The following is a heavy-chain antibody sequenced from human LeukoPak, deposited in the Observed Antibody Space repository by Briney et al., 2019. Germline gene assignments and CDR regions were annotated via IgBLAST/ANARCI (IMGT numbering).Heavy chain of an antibody. CDR2: ISYDGSNK. Sequence: GGSLRLSCAASGFTFSSYGMHWVRQAPGKGLEWVAVISYDGSNKYYADSVKGRFTISRDNSKNTLYLQMNSLRAEDTAVYYCAKGGFYYDSSGYPYWGQGTLVTVSS. D-gene: IGHD3-22*01. V-gene: IGHV3-30*18. CDR3: AKGGFYYDSSGYPY. J-gene: IGHJ4*02. CDR1: GFTFSSYG.